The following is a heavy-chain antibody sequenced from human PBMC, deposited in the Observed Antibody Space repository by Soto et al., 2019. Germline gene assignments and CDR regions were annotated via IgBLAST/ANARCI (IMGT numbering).Heavy chain of an antibody. CDR1: GFTFSNYN. CDR2: ISGTTNYI. Sequence: GGSLRLSCEASGFTFSNYNTNWVRQAPGKGLEWVSSISGTTNYIYYVDSVKGLFTISRDNAKNSPFLQMNSLRDEDTAVYYCTRDREGYWGPGTLVTVSS. CDR3: TRDREGY. V-gene: IGHV3-21*01. J-gene: IGHJ4*02.